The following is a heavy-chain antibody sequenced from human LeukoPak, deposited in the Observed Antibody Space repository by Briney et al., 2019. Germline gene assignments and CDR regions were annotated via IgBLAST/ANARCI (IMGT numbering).Heavy chain of an antibody. J-gene: IGHJ4*02. D-gene: IGHD6-19*01. V-gene: IGHV4-39*02. Sequence: SETLSLTCSVSGDFVTAEVYYWGWIRQPPGKGLEWIGSINYSGNTYYSPSLKSRVTISVDASENHSSLQLTSVTAADTAVYYCARPNSGWYFDYWGQGLLVTVSS. CDR2: INYSGNT. CDR1: GDFVTAEVYY. CDR3: ARPNSGWYFDY.